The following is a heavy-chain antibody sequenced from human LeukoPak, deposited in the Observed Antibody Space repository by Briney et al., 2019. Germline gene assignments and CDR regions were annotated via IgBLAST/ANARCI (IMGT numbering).Heavy chain of an antibody. CDR2: INPSGGST. CDR3: ARGLMAYCGGDCSAFDY. J-gene: IGHJ4*02. CDR1: GYTFTSYY. Sequence: ASVKVSCKASGYTFTSYYMHWVRPAPGQGLEWMGIINPSGGSTSYAQKFQGRVTMTRDTSTSTVYMELSSLRSEDTAVYYCARGLMAYCGGDCSAFDYWGQGTLVTASS. V-gene: IGHV1-46*01. D-gene: IGHD2-21*02.